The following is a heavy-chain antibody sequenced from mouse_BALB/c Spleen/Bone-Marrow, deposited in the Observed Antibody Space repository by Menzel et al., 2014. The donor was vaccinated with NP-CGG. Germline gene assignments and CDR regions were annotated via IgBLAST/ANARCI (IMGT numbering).Heavy chain of an antibody. J-gene: IGHJ3*01. CDR3: ARGIYYDSTWFAY. CDR2: ISTYSGNT. CDR1: GYTFTDYA. D-gene: IGHD2-4*01. Sequence: VQLQQSGPELVRPGASVKISCKGSGYTFTDYAVHWVKQSHAKSLEWIGVISTYSGNTNYNQKFKGKATMTVDKSSSTAYMELARLTSEDSAINYCARGIYYDSTWFAYWGQGTLVTVSA. V-gene: IGHV1-67*01.